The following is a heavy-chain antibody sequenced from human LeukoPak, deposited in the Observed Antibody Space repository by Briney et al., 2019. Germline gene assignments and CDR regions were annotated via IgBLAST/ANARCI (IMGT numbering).Heavy chain of an antibody. Sequence: SETLSLTCAVYGGSFSGYYWSWIRQPPGKGLEWIGGINHSGSTNYNPSLKSRVTISVDTSKNQFSLKLSSVTAADTAVYYCARAGARYYYYGMDVWGQGTTVTVSS. CDR3: ARAGARYYYYGMDV. CDR2: INHSGST. CDR1: GGSFSGYY. J-gene: IGHJ6*02. V-gene: IGHV4-34*01.